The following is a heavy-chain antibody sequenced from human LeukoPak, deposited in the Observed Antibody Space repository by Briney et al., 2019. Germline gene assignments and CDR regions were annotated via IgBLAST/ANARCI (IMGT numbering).Heavy chain of an antibody. Sequence: SETLSLTCTVSGASVSGSAYYWGWIRQPPGKGLEWIGNIYYSGSTYYNESLESRVTISIDTSKNQFSLKLNSVTAADTAMYYCAKSGGYGLIDYWGQGTLVTVSS. V-gene: IGHV4-39*01. D-gene: IGHD1-26*01. CDR2: IYYSGST. CDR1: GASVSGSAYY. CDR3: AKSGGYGLIDY. J-gene: IGHJ4*02.